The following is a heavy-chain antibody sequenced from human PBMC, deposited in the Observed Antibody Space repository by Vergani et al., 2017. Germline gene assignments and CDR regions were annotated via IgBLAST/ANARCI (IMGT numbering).Heavy chain of an antibody. CDR1: GYTFTSYA. D-gene: IGHD3-3*01. J-gene: IGHJ5*02. Sequence: QVQLVQSGAEVKKPGASVKVSCKASGYTFTSYAMHWVRQAPGQRLEWMGWINAGNGNTKYSQKFQGRVTITRDTSASTAYMELSSLRSEDTAVYYCARTHWGFWSGYPNWFDPWGQGTLVTVSS. CDR2: INAGNGNT. CDR3: ARTHWGFWSGYPNWFDP. V-gene: IGHV1-3*01.